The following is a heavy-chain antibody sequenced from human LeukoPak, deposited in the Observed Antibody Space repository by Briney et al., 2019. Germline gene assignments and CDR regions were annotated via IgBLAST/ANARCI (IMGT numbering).Heavy chain of an antibody. CDR2: ISSRSGYI. J-gene: IGHJ6*02. Sequence: PGGSLRLSCAASGFTFSSYNMNWVRQAPGKGLEWVSSISSRSGYIYYADALKGRFTISRDNAKNSLYLQMNSLRAEDTAVYYCARVLLVHDYYYGMDVWGQGTTVTVSS. CDR3: ARVLLVHDYYYGMDV. V-gene: IGHV3-21*01. D-gene: IGHD3-16*01. CDR1: GFTFSSYN.